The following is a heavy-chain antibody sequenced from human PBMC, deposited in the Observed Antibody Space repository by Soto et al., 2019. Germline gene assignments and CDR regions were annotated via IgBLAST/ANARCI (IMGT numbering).Heavy chain of an antibody. CDR1: GFTVSSNY. J-gene: IGHJ4*02. CDR3: ARVLARYCGSTTCYGPYYFDS. V-gene: IGHV3-66*01. D-gene: IGHD2-2*01. Sequence: GGSLRLSCAASGFTVSSNYMSWVRQAPGKGLEWVSLIYRGGNTYYADSVKGRFAISRDNSKNTLSLQMNSLRAEDTAVYYCARVLARYCGSTTCYGPYYFDSWGQGTLVTVSS. CDR2: IYRGGNT.